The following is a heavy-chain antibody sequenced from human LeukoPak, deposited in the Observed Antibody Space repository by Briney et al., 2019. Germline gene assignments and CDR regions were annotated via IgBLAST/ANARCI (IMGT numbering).Heavy chain of an antibody. CDR1: GFTFSSYE. Sequence: GRSLRLSCAASGFTFSSYEISWLRQATGKGLDWGSYISSSGSTIYYANSVKGRFTISRYNAKNSLYLQMNSLRAEDTAVYYCANLGYSSSESGYWGQGTLVTVSS. CDR2: ISSSGSTI. J-gene: IGHJ4*02. V-gene: IGHV3-48*03. CDR3: ANLGYSSSESGY. D-gene: IGHD6-13*01.